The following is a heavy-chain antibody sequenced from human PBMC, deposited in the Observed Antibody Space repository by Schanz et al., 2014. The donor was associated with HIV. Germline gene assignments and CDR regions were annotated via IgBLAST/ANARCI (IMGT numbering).Heavy chain of an antibody. CDR3: AKTSITLGMDV. Sequence: EVQLVESGGGLVQPGGSLRLSCVASGFTLSSYSMNWVRQAPGKGLECVSYMSYSSSAMYYADSVKGRFTISRVNSKNTLYLQMNSLRAEDTAIYYCAKTSITLGMDVWGQGTTVTVSS. CDR2: MSYSSSAM. CDR1: GFTLSSYS. V-gene: IGHV3-48*04. J-gene: IGHJ6*02. D-gene: IGHD1-20*01.